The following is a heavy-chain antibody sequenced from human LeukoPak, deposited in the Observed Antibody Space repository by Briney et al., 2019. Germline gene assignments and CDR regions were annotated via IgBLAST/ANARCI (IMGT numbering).Heavy chain of an antibody. V-gene: IGHV3-48*01. CDR3: AKDHPAYERSGYFPPRI. CDR2: ISGSGSTI. Sequence: GGSLRLSCAASGLTFSSYSMNWVRQAPGKGLEWGSYISGSGSTIYYADSVKGRFTISRDNSKNTMYLQMNSLTAEDTAVYYCAKDHPAYERSGYFPPRIWGQGTMVTVSS. D-gene: IGHD3-22*01. CDR1: GLTFSSYS. J-gene: IGHJ3*02.